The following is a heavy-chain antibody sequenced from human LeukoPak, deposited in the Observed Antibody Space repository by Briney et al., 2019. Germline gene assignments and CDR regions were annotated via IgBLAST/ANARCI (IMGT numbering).Heavy chain of an antibody. CDR3: ARRYYYDSSGYYFGGYFDD. Sequence: GESLKISCKVSGYSFTSYWIDWVRQMPGKGLEWMGTVYSSDSDTRYSPSFQGQVTISADKSISTAYLQWSSLKASDTAMYYCARRYYYDSSGYYFGGYFDDWGQGTLVTVSS. V-gene: IGHV5-51*01. CDR1: GYSFTSYW. D-gene: IGHD3-22*01. J-gene: IGHJ4*02. CDR2: VYSSDSDT.